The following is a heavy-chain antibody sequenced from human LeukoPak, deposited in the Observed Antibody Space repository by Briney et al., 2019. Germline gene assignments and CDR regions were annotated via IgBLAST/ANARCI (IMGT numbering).Heavy chain of an antibody. CDR2: INTFNSDP. CDR3: ARDRGLVRHTNWRDP. Sequence: ASVKVSCKALGYTFTNYGISWVRQAPGQGLEWLGRINTFNSDPNYAQKFQDRITVTTDKSTTTAYMELKNLTSDDTAVYYCARDRGLVRHTNWRDPWGERNLVTVS. D-gene: IGHD3-10*01. V-gene: IGHV1-18*01. J-gene: IGHJ5*02. CDR1: GYTFTNYG.